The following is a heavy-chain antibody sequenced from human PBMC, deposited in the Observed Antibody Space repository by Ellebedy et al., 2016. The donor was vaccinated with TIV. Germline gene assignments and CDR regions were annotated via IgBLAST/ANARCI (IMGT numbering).Heavy chain of an antibody. D-gene: IGHD3-22*01. V-gene: IGHV3-7*01. CDR2: INKDGSEK. Sequence: GESLKISCAGSGFTFSFYWMSWVRQAPGKGPEWVANINKDGSEKYYVDSVKGRFTISRDNAKNSLYLQMNSLRAEDTAVYYCARAASGIVVVNHWGYWGQGTLVTVSS. CDR3: ARAASGIVVVNHWGY. J-gene: IGHJ4*02. CDR1: GFTFSFYW.